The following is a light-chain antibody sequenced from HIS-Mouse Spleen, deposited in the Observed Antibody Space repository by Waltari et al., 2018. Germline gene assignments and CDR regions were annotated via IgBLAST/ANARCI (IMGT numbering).Light chain of an antibody. CDR3: SSYTSSSTYV. CDR2: EVS. V-gene: IGLV2-14*01. CDR1: SSDVGGYNY. J-gene: IGLJ1*01. Sequence: QSALTQPASVSGSPGQSITIPCTRTSSDVGGYNYVPWYQQHPGKAPKLMIYEVSNRPSGVSNRFSGSKSGNTASLTISGLQAEDEADYYCSSYTSSSTYVFGTGTKVTVL.